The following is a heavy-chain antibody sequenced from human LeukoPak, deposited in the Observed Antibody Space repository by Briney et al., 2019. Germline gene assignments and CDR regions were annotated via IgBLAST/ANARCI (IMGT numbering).Heavy chain of an antibody. J-gene: IGHJ4*02. CDR2: IKEDGCEK. CDR3: GKDRTRPYY. CDR1: GFTFSSYW. D-gene: IGHD3/OR15-3a*01. V-gene: IGHV3-7*01. Sequence: GGSLRLSCASSGFTFSSYWMTWVRQAPGKGLEWVANIKEDGCEKYYVDSVRDRLTISRDNAKNSLYLQMNGLRAEDTAVYYCGKDRTRPYYWGQGTLVTVSS.